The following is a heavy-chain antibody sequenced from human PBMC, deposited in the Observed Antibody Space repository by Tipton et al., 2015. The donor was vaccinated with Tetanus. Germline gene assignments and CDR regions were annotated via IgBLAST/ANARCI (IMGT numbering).Heavy chain of an antibody. CDR3: ATAVPHPFDY. J-gene: IGHJ4*02. Sequence: TLSLTCTVSGGSVSSGSYYWGWIRQPPGKGLEWIGSIYYSGSTYYNPSLKSRVTISVDTSKNQFSLKLSSVTAADTAVYYCATAVPHPFDYWGQGTLVTVSS. V-gene: IGHV4-39*01. CDR1: GGSVSSGSYY. D-gene: IGHD2-2*01. CDR2: IYYSGST.